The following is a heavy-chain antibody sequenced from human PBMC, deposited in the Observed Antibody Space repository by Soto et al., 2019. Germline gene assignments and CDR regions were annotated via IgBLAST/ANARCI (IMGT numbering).Heavy chain of an antibody. V-gene: IGHV4-39*01. CDR2: IYYSGST. Sequence: QLQLQESGPGLVKPSETLSLTCTVSGGSISSSSYYWGWIRQPPGKGLERIGSIYYSGSTYYNPSLKSRVTISVDTSKNQFSLKLSSVTAADTAVYYCARRGGSISYFDYWGQGTLVTVSS. J-gene: IGHJ4*02. CDR1: GGSISSSSYY. CDR3: ARRGGSISYFDY. D-gene: IGHD3-16*01.